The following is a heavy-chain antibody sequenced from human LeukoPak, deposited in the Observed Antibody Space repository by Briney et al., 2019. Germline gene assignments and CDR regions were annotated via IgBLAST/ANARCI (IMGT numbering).Heavy chain of an antibody. D-gene: IGHD1-26*01. Sequence: SETLSLTCTVSGGSISSYYWSWIRQPPGKGLEWIGEINHSGSTNYNPSLKSRVTISVDTSKNQFSLKLSSVTAADTAVYYCARTSSGSYLISYYYYYMDVWGKGTTVTVSS. CDR1: GGSISSYY. CDR3: ARTSSGSYLISYYYYYMDV. CDR2: INHSGST. V-gene: IGHV4-34*01. J-gene: IGHJ6*03.